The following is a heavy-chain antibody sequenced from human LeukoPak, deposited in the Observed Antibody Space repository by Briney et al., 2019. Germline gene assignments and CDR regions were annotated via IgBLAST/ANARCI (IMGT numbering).Heavy chain of an antibody. J-gene: IGHJ4*02. CDR1: GFTFSDAW. V-gene: IGHV3-15*01. D-gene: IGHD1-26*01. CDR2: IKSKTDGGTT. CDR3: TTRGGSFSIFDY. Sequence: GGSLRLSCAASGFTFSDAWMSWVRQAPGKGLEWVGLIKSKTDGGTTDYAAPVKGRFTISRDDSKNTLYLQMNSLKTEDTAVYYCTTRGGSFSIFDYWGQGTLVTVSS.